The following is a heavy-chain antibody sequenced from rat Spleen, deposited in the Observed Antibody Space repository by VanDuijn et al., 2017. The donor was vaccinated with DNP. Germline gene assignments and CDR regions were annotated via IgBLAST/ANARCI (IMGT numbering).Heavy chain of an antibody. J-gene: IGHJ3*01. CDR1: GFIFTNYD. V-gene: IGHV5-25*01. Sequence: EVQLVESGGVLVQPGRSLKLSCAASGFIFTNYDMAWVRQAPTKGLEWVASISPSGGITYYRDSVKGRFTVSRNNGKSSLYLQMNSLRSEDTATYYCATSTGAYWGQGTLVTVSS. CDR2: ISPSGGIT. D-gene: IGHD1-2*01. CDR3: ATSTGAY.